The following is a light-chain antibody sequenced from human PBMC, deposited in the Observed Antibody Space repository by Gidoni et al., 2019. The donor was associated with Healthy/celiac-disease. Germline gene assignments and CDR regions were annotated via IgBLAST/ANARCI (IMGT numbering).Light chain of an antibody. CDR3: AAWDDSLNGWV. V-gene: IGLV1-44*01. J-gene: IGLJ3*02. CDR2: SNN. CDR1: SSNIGSNT. Sequence: QSVLTQPPSASGTPGQRVTIPCSGSSSNIGSNTVNWSQQLPGTAPKRLIYSNNQRPSGVPDRFSGSKSGTSASLAISGLQSEDEADYYCAAWDDSLNGWVFGGGTKLTVL.